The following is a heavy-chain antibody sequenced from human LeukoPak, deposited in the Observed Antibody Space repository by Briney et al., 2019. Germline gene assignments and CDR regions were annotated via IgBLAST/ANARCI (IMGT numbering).Heavy chain of an antibody. CDR3: ARQQWLDGAYYFDY. Sequence: GGSLRLSCDASGFIFSDYYMSWARQAPGKGLAWISYISNPTSTKYYADSVKGRFTISRDSANNSLYLQMDSLRAEDTAVYYCARQQWLDGAYYFDYWGEGTLVTVSS. J-gene: IGHJ4*02. D-gene: IGHD6-19*01. CDR2: ISNPTSTK. CDR1: GFIFSDYY. V-gene: IGHV3-11*04.